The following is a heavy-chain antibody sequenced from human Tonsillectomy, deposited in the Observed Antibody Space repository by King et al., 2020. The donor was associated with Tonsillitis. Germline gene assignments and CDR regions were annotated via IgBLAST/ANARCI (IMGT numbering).Heavy chain of an antibody. J-gene: IGHJ4*02. Sequence: VQLVESGGGLVQPGGSLRLSCAASGFTFSSYEMNWVRQAPEKGLEWVSYISTSGSTTYYADSVKGRLTISRDNAKNSLYLQMNSLRAEDTAVYYCARDFSSSPGRHFDYWGQGTLVTVSS. CDR3: ARDFSSSPGRHFDY. CDR1: GFTFSSYE. V-gene: IGHV3-48*03. D-gene: IGHD6-6*01. CDR2: ISTSGSTT.